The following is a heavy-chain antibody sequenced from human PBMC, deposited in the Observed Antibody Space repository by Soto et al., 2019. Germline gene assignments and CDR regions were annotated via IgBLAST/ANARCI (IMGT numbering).Heavy chain of an antibody. J-gene: IGHJ4*02. CDR3: AKDWGIAVAAH. CDR2: ISHDGGNK. Sequence: QVQLVESGGGVVQPGGALRLSCAASGFTFSSTGMHWVRQAPARGLGWVAVISHDGGNKYYGDSVKGRFTISRDNSKNTLYLQMNSLRADDTAVYYCAKDWGIAVAAHWGQGTLVTVSS. V-gene: IGHV3-30*18. D-gene: IGHD6-19*01. CDR1: GFTFSSTG.